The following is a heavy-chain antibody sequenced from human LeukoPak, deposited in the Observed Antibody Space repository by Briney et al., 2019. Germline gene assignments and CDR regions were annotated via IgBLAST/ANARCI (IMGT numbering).Heavy chain of an antibody. CDR3: VREAGYCAPVCVKTNWFDP. J-gene: IGHJ5*02. Sequence: GGSLRLSRAASGFPFSSHAMSWVRQPPGKGLEWVAAISNGKTYYADSVRGRFAISRDDSTNTVCLHMNSLRDEDTALYHCVREAGYCAPVCVKTNWFDPWGQGTLVTVSS. CDR2: ISNGKT. CDR1: GFPFSSHA. V-gene: IGHV3-23*01. D-gene: IGHD2-15*01.